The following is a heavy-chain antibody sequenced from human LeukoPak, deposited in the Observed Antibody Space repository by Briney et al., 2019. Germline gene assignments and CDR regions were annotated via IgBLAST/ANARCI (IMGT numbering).Heavy chain of an antibody. CDR1: GFTFSSYG. D-gene: IGHD6-13*01. CDR3: AKDRYSSSWEGFDP. J-gene: IGHJ5*02. V-gene: IGHV3-30*18. CDR2: ISYDGSNK. Sequence: GGSLRLSCAASGFTFSSYGMHWVRQAPGKGLEWVAVISYDGSNKCYADSVKGRFTISRDNSKNTLYLQMNSLRAEDTAVYYCAKDRYSSSWEGFDPWGQGTLVTVPS.